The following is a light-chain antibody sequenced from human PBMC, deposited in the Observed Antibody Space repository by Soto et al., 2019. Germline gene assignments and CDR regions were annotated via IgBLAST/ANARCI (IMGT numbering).Light chain of an antibody. CDR3: QHSYNTPVA. J-gene: IGKJ5*01. CDR2: AAS. CDR1: QTVRTY. V-gene: IGKV1-39*01. Sequence: IQMPQSPASLSASVDDRVSITCRASQTVRTYLDWYQQKPGKAPKLLIYAASNLQSRVPARFSGSGSGTDFTLTITSLRPEDFATYYCQHSYNTPVAFGQGTRLEIK.